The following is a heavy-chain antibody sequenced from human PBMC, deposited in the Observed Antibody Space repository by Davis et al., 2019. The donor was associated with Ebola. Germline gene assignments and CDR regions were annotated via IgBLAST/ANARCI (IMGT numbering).Heavy chain of an antibody. CDR1: GGSISSGGYS. V-gene: IGHV4-30-2*01. CDR2: IYHSGST. J-gene: IGHJ4*02. CDR3: AGHSSAAVFGY. D-gene: IGHD6-13*01. Sequence: MPSETLSLTCAVSGGSISSGGYSWSWIRQPPGKGLEWIGYIYHSGSTYYHPSLKSRVTISIDASKNQVSLKLSSVTAADTAVYYCAGHSSAAVFGYWGQGTLVTVSS.